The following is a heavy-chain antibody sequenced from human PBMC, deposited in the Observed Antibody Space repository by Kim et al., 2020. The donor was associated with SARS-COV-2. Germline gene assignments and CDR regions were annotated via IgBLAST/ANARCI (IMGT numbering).Heavy chain of an antibody. V-gene: IGHV4-39*01. CDR1: DGSINTNTYY. CDR3: ARQSSYGFIWFDP. CDR2: SHYSGST. J-gene: IGHJ5*02. Sequence: SETLSLTCTVSDGSINTNTYYWGWVRQPPGSSLEWIGSSHYSGSTFYNPSLKTRVTISIDTSTGQFTHKVHSVTAADTAVYYCARQSSYGFIWFDPLGQG. D-gene: IGHD5-18*01.